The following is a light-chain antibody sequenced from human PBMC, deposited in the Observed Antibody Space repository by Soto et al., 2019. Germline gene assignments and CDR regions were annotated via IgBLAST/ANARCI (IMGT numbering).Light chain of an antibody. V-gene: IGKV2-24*01. CDR1: QSLVHSDGNTY. CDR2: NIS. Sequence: DIVVTQTPLSSPVTLGQPAPISCSSSQSLVHSDGNTYLSWLQQRPGQAPRLLLYNISNSVSGVTGRFRGSSGWTDFTLTISRVEVEDVVVYYCLQATHCSWTFGEGTKVEI. J-gene: IGKJ1*01. CDR3: LQATHCSWT.